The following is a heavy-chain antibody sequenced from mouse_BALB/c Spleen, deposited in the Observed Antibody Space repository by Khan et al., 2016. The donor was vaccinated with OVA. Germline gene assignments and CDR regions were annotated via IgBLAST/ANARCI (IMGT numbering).Heavy chain of an antibody. CDR3: ARSYDGAWFAY. J-gene: IGHJ3*01. D-gene: IGHD1-1*01. V-gene: IGHV1-77*01. Sequence: QVQLQQPGPELVKPGTSVKMSCKASGYTFTDYVISWVKQRTGQGLEWIGEIYPGSGSTYYNGKFKGKATLTADKSSNPAYMQLSSLTSEDSAFYFCARSYDGAWFAYWGQGTLVTVSA. CDR1: GYTFTDYV. CDR2: IYPGSGST.